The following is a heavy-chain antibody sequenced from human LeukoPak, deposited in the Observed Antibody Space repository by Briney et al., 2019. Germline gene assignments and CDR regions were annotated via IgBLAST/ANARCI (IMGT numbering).Heavy chain of an antibody. Sequence: GGSLRLSCAASGFTFSSYEMNWVRQAPGKGVEWVSYISSSGSTIYYADSVKGRFTISRDNAKNSLYLQMNSLRAEDTAVYYCAREGGSYFDNWFDPWGQGTLVTLSS. V-gene: IGHV3-48*03. J-gene: IGHJ5*02. CDR2: ISSSGSTI. CDR1: GFTFSSYE. D-gene: IGHD1-26*01. CDR3: AREGGSYFDNWFDP.